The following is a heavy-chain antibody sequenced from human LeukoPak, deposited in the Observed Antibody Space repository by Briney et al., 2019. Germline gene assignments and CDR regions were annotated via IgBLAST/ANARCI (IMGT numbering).Heavy chain of an antibody. D-gene: IGHD2-2*01. V-gene: IGHV2-70*11. CDR2: IDWDDDK. J-gene: IGHJ6*03. CDR3: ARMVPYCSSTSCLSYYYYYMDV. CDR1: GFSLSTSGMC. Sequence: SGPALVKPTQTLTLTCTFSGFSLSTSGMCVSWIRQPPGKALEWLARIDWDDDKYYSTSLKTRLTIPKDTSKNQVVLTMTNMDPVDTATYYCARMVPYCSSTSCLSYYYYYMDVWGKGTTVTVSS.